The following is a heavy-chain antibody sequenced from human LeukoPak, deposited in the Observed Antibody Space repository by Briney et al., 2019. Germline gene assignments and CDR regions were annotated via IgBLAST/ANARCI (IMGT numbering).Heavy chain of an antibody. CDR1: GGSLTNYY. CDR2: IYNSGIT. D-gene: IGHD2-15*01. J-gene: IGHJ4*02. V-gene: IGHV4-59*01. CDR3: ARGGVKWSYDY. Sequence: SETQSLTCTVSGGSLTNYYWSGIRQSPRKGLECIGYIYNSGITNYNPSLKSRVTISVDTSKNHFSLNLSSASAADTAVYYCARGGVKWSYDYWGQGALVAVSS.